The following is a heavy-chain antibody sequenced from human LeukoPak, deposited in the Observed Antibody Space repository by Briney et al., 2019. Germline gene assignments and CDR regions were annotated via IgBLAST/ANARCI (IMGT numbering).Heavy chain of an antibody. CDR2: INPNSGGT. D-gene: IGHD3-10*01. CDR3: ARDRSGVREDYFDY. Sequence: ASVKVSCKASGYIFTGYYIHWVRQAPGQGLEWMGWINPNSGGTNYAQKFQGRVTMTRDTSISTAYMELSRLRSDDTAVYYCARDRSGVREDYFDYWGQGTLVTVSS. V-gene: IGHV1-2*02. CDR1: GYIFTGYY. J-gene: IGHJ4*02.